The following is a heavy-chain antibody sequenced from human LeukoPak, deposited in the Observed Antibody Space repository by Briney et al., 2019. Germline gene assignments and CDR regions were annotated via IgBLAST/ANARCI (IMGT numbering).Heavy chain of an antibody. CDR2: ISPKSGGT. J-gene: IGHJ4*02. V-gene: IGHV1-2*02. CDR1: GYTFTDHY. CDR3: ATNEIVGLYSYFDY. Sequence: ASVKVSCKASGYTFTDHYIHWVRQAPGQGLEWMGWISPKSGGTNNAQKFQGRVTMTRDTSVSTAYMELSRLRSDDTAVYYCATNEIVGLYSYFDYWGQGTLVTVSS. D-gene: IGHD5-12*01.